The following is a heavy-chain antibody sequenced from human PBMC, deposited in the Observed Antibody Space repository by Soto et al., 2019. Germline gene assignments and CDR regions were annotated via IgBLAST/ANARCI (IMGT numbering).Heavy chain of an antibody. CDR1: GFTFSSYA. CDR2: ISGSGRST. CDR3: AKGAPLGPTWDNWFDP. Sequence: GGSLRLSCAASGFTFSSYAMSWVRQAPGKGLEWVSTISGSGRSTYYTGSVKGRLTISRDNSQNTLYLQMNSLRVEDTAVYYCAKGAPLGPTWDNWFDPWGQGTLVTVSS. D-gene: IGHD1-26*01. V-gene: IGHV3-23*01. J-gene: IGHJ5*02.